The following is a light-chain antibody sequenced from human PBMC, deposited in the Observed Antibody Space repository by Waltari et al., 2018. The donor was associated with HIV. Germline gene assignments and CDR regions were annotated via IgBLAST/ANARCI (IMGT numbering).Light chain of an antibody. Sequence: EIVMTQSPATLSVSPGERATLSCRASQSVSSNLAWYQQKPGQAPRLLIYGASTRATGIPARFSGSGSRTECTLTISSLHSEDFAVYYCQQYNNWTFGQGTKVEIK. J-gene: IGKJ1*01. V-gene: IGKV3-15*01. CDR1: QSVSSN. CDR2: GAS. CDR3: QQYNNWT.